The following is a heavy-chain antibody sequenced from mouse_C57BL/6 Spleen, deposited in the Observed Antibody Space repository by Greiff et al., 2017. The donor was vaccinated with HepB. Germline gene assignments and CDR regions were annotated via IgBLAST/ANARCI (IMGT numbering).Heavy chain of an antibody. Sequence: QVQLQQSGAELVRPGASVTLSCKASGYTFTDYEMHWVKQTPVHGLEWIGAIDPETGGTAYNQKFKGKAILTADKSSSTAYMELRSLTSEDSAVYYCTRWGLLLRGFAYWGQGTLVTVSA. D-gene: IGHD3-1*01. CDR2: IDPETGGT. CDR1: GYTFTDYE. J-gene: IGHJ3*01. V-gene: IGHV1-15*01. CDR3: TRWGLLLRGFAY.